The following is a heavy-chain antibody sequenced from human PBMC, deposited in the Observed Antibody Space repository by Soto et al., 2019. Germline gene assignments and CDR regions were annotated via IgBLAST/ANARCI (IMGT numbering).Heavy chain of an antibody. V-gene: IGHV3-33*01. J-gene: IGHJ6*02. CDR3: ARGVGRYYGSGSHQGVDV. CDR1: GFTFRNYG. D-gene: IGHD3-10*01. Sequence: QVQLLESGGGVVQPGRSLRLSCAASGFTFRNYGMHWVRQAPGKGLEWVAVIWYDGSNEYYADSVKGRFSISRDNSKNTLYLEMKSLRTEDTAVYYCARGVGRYYGSGSHQGVDVWGQGTTVPVSS. CDR2: IWYDGSNE.